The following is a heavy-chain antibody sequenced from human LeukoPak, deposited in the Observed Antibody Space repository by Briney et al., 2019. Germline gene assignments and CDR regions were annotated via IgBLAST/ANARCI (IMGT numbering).Heavy chain of an antibody. J-gene: IGHJ4*02. CDR1: GVSLRTFC. V-gene: IGHV4-59*01. D-gene: IGHD5-24*01. CDR2: IYYSGST. CDR3: ARDNGYYYRNYCED. Sequence: SETLSPTWTVSGVSLRTFCSGCIRQPPGKGLEWIGYIYYSGSTYYNPSLKSRVTISVDTSKNQFSLKLSSVTAADTAVYYCARDNGYYYRNYCEDRGQGTLVTVSS.